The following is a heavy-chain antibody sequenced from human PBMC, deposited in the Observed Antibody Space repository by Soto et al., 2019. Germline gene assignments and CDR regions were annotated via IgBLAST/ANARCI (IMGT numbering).Heavy chain of an antibody. V-gene: IGHV4-34*01. CDR3: ARDKITCLFDY. J-gene: IGHJ4*02. CDR2: INHSGST. Sequence: QVQLQQWGAGLLKPSETLSLTCAVYGGSFSGYSWTWIHQPPGTGLEWIGEINHSGSTNYNPSLKSRVTISVDTSKNQFSLKLTSVTAADTAVYYCARDKITCLFDYWGQGTLVTVSS. CDR1: GGSFSGYS. D-gene: IGHD3-10*01.